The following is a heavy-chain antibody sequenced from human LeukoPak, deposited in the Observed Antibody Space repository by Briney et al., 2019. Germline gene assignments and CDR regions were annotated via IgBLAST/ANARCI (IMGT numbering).Heavy chain of an antibody. CDR1: GYTFTSYD. J-gene: IGHJ6*02. CDR2: MNPNSGNT. Sequence: ASVKVSCKASGYTFTSYDINWVRQATGQGLEWMGWMNPNSGNTGYAQKFQGRVTMTRNTSISTAYMELSSLGSEDTAVYYCARLFGSNYGMDVWGQGTTVTVSS. CDR3: ARLFGSNYGMDV. D-gene: IGHD3-16*01. V-gene: IGHV1-8*01.